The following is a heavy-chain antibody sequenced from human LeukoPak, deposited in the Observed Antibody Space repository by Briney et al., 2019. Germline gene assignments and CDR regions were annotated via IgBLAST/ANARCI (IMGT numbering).Heavy chain of an antibody. CDR3: AKRGVVIRVILVGFHKEAYYFDS. D-gene: IGHD3-22*01. CDR2: ISDSGGRT. V-gene: IGHV3-23*01. Sequence: GGSLRLSCAVSGITLINYGMSWVRQAPGKGLEWVAGISDSGGRTNYADSVKGRFTISRDSPKNTVYLQMNSLRAEDTAVYFCAKRGVVIRVILVGFHKEAYYFDSWGQGALVTVSS. J-gene: IGHJ4*02. CDR1: GITLINYG.